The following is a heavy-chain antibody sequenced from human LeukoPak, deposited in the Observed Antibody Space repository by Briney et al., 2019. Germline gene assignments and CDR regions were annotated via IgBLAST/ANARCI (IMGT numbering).Heavy chain of an antibody. J-gene: IGHJ4*02. D-gene: IGHD3-10*01. CDR1: GFTFSSYS. CDR2: ISSSSSYI. V-gene: IGHV3-21*01. Sequence: GGSLRLSCAASGFTFSSYSMNWVRQAPGKGLEWVSSISSSSSYIYYADSVKGRFTISRDNAKNSLYLQMNSLRAEDTAVYYCAREPRLLNYYGSGSLDYWGQGTLVTVSS. CDR3: AREPRLLNYYGSGSLDY.